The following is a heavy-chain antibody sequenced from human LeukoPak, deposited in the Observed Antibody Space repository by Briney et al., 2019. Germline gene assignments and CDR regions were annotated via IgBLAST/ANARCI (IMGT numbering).Heavy chain of an antibody. CDR2: ISGSGGST. V-gene: IGHV3-23*01. CDR1: GFTFSSYA. Sequence: GGSLRLSCAASGFTFSSYAMSWVRQAPGKGLEWVWAISGSGGSTYYADSVKGRFTISRDNSKNTLYLQMNSLTAEDTAVYYCAKFLPTHIVVANYFFDYWGQGTLVTVSS. D-gene: IGHD2-21*01. CDR3: AKFLPTHIVVANYFFDY. J-gene: IGHJ4*02.